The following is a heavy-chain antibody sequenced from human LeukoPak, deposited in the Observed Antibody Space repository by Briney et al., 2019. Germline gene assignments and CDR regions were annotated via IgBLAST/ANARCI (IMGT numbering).Heavy chain of an antibody. Sequence: PGGSLRLSCVASEFIFSDYWMSWGRQAPGKGLEWVANIKQGGREEKYVGSVKGRFAISRDDAKSTLYLQMDSLSGDDTAVYYCARDNGGWFGSWGRGTLVTVSS. V-gene: IGHV3-7*03. CDR3: ARDNGGWFGS. CDR2: IKQGGREE. CDR1: EFIFSDYW. J-gene: IGHJ5*01. D-gene: IGHD3-10*01.